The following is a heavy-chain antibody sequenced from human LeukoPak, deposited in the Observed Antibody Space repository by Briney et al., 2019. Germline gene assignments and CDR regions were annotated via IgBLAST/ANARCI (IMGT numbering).Heavy chain of an antibody. J-gene: IGHJ3*02. D-gene: IGHD6-6*01. CDR2: IIPIFGTA. CDR3: ARCSSSPRVLDDAFDI. V-gene: IGHV1-69*13. CDR1: GGTFSSYA. Sequence: ASVKVSCKASGGTFSSYAISWVRQAPGQGLEWMGGIIPIFGTANYAQKFQGRVTITADESTSTAYMELSSLRSEDTAVYYCARCSSSPRVLDDAFDIWGQGSMVTVSS.